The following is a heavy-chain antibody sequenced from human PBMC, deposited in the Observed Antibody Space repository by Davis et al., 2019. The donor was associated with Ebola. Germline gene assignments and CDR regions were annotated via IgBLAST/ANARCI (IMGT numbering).Heavy chain of an antibody. Sequence: PSETLSLTCAVSGGSMTGYYWNWIRQPAGKGLEWIGLIYTSGSSNYNPSLKSRVTMSVDTSKNQFSLNLSSVTAADTAVYYCARANTPMAYDAFDKWGQGTMVTVSS. J-gene: IGHJ3*02. D-gene: IGHD5-18*01. CDR1: GGSMTGYY. CDR3: ARANTPMAYDAFDK. CDR2: IYTSGSS. V-gene: IGHV4-4*07.